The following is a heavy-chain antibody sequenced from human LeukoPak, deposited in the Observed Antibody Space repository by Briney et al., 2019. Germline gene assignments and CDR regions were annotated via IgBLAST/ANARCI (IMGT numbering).Heavy chain of an antibody. CDR1: GGSFSGYY. V-gene: IGHV4-34*01. J-gene: IGHJ4*02. Sequence: PSETLSLTCAVYGGSFSGYYWSWIRQPPGKGLEWIGEINHSGSTNYNPSLKSRVTISVDTSKNQFSLKLSSVTAADTAVYYCARGYYYDSSGYPYWGQGTLVTVSS. CDR2: INHSGST. D-gene: IGHD3-22*01. CDR3: ARGYYYDSSGYPY.